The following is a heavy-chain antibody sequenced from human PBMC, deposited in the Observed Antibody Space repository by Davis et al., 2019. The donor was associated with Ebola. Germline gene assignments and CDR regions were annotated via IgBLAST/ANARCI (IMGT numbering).Heavy chain of an antibody. V-gene: IGHV1-8*01. D-gene: IGHD2-2*01. Sequence: ASVKVSCKASGYTFTSYDINWVRQATGQGLEWMGWMNPNSGNTGYAQKFQGRVTMTRNTSISTAYMELSSLRSDDTAVYYCAREDCSSTSCQYYFDYWGQGTLVTVSS. CDR1: GYTFTSYD. J-gene: IGHJ4*02. CDR2: MNPNSGNT. CDR3: AREDCSSTSCQYYFDY.